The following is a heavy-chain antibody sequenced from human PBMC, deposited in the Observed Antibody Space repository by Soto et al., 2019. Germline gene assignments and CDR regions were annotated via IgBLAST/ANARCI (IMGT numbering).Heavy chain of an antibody. D-gene: IGHD3-22*01. V-gene: IGHV3-53*01. Sequence: GGSLRLSCAASGFIVSSNYMSWVRQAPGKGLEWASVIYSGGSTYYADSVKGRFTISRHNSKNTLYLQMNSLRAEDTAVYYCAKDRYLDHDSRGYLYDNWGQGTLVTVSS. CDR2: IYSGGST. CDR1: GFIVSSNY. CDR3: AKDRYLDHDSRGYLYDN. J-gene: IGHJ4*02.